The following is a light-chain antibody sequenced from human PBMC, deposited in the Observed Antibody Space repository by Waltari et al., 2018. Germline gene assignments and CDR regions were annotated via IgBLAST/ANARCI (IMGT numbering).Light chain of an antibody. V-gene: IGLV2-14*01. CDR3: ISYSRATPGNVV. CDR2: DVS. CDR1: SSDVGGYHY. Sequence: SALTQPASVSGSLGQSITFSCTGNSSDVGGYHYVAWSQQYPGKAPKLMIHDVSNRSSGVSLRFSGSKSGNTASLTISGLQADDEADYYCISYSRATPGNVVIGGGTKLTVL. J-gene: IGLJ2*01.